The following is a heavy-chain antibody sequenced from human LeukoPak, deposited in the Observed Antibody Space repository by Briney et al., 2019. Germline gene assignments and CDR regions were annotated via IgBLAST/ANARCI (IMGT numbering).Heavy chain of an antibody. Sequence: ASVKVSCKASGYTFTGYYMHWVRRAPGQGLEWMGWISAYNGNTNYAQKLQGRVTMTTDTSTSTAYMELRSLRSDDTAVYYCALGDRGGYFDYWGQGTLVTVSS. CDR3: ALGDRGGYFDY. D-gene: IGHD3-10*01. J-gene: IGHJ4*02. V-gene: IGHV1-18*04. CDR2: ISAYNGNT. CDR1: GYTFTGYY.